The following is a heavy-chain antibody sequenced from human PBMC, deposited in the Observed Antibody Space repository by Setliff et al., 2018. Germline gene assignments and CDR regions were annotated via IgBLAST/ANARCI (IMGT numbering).Heavy chain of an antibody. CDR1: GGSVSNSGFF. CDR2: IYDSGSS. Sequence: LSLTCTVSGGSVSNSGFFWGWLRQAPGKGLEWIGNIYDSGSSNYNASLKSRLIITRDTSKNQISLKLTSVTAADTAVYYGGRGFSRIEGWGNWFDPWGQGILVTVSS. CDR3: GRGFSRIEGWGNWFDP. J-gene: IGHJ5*02. V-gene: IGHV4-39*01. D-gene: IGHD2-15*01.